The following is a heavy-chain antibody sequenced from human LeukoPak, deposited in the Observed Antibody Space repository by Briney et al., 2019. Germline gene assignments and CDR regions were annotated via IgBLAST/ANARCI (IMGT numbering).Heavy chain of an antibody. CDR3: AKEFPGIAVAGIDY. CDR1: GFTFTTYW. D-gene: IGHD6-19*01. V-gene: IGHV3-7*01. Sequence: GGSLRLSCAASGFTFTTYWMSWVRQAPGKGLEWVANIKQDGTEKYYVDSVKGRFTISRDNAKNSLYLQMNSLRVEDTAVYYCAKEFPGIAVAGIDYWGQGTLVTVSS. J-gene: IGHJ4*02. CDR2: IKQDGTEK.